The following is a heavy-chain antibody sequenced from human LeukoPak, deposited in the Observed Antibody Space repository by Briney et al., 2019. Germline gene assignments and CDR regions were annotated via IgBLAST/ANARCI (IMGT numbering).Heavy chain of an antibody. CDR1: GFTVSSNY. CDR3: ARGVGGSGSYFRPFDY. Sequence: GGSLRLSCAASGFTVSSNYMSWVRQAPGKGLEGVSVIYSGGSTYYADSVKGRFTISRHNSKNTLYLQMNSLRAEDTAVYYCARGVGGSGSYFRPFDYWGQGTLVTVSS. V-gene: IGHV3-53*04. CDR2: IYSGGST. D-gene: IGHD1-26*01. J-gene: IGHJ4*02.